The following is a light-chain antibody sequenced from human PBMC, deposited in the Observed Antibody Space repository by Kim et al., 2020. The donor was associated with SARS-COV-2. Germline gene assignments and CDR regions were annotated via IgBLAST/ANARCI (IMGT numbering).Light chain of an antibody. Sequence: EVVMTQSPATLSVSPGERATLSCRASQSVSSNLVWYQQIPGQAPRLLIYGASTRATGIPARFSGSGSGTDFTLTISSLQSEDFAVYYCQQYNNWPRTFGQGTKLEI. CDR2: GAS. V-gene: IGKV3-15*01. CDR1: QSVSSN. J-gene: IGKJ1*01. CDR3: QQYNNWPRT.